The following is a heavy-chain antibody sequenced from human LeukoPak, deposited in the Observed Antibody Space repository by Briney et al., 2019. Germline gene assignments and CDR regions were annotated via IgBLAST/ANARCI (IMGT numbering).Heavy chain of an antibody. CDR2: ISGYNGNT. Sequence: ASVKVSCKASGYTFTSYGISWVRQAPGQGLEWMGWISGYNGNTNYAQKLQGRVTMTTDTSTGTAYMELRSLRSDDTAVYYCAVRNRSSWSPFDFWGQGTLVTVSS. CDR1: GYTFTSYG. V-gene: IGHV1-18*01. D-gene: IGHD6-13*01. CDR3: AVRNRSSWSPFDF. J-gene: IGHJ4*02.